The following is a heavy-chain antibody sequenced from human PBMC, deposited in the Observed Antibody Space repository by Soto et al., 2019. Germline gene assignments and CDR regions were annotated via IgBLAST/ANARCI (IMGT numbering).Heavy chain of an antibody. CDR2: IFPNSGAT. CDR1: GYVFTGFY. J-gene: IGHJ6*02. CDR3: ARVGPSFGELFSYYGMDV. Sequence: GASVKVSCKASGYVFTGFYLHWVRQAPGQGLEWMGWIFPNSGATNYAQKFQGWVTMTRDTSISTAYMELSRLRSDDTAVYYCARVGPSFGELFSYYGMDVWGQGTTVTVSS. D-gene: IGHD3-10*01. V-gene: IGHV1-2*04.